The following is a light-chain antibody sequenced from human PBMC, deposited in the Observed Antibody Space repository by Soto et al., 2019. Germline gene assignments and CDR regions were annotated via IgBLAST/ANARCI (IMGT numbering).Light chain of an antibody. CDR3: QQYDSSPRS. CDR2: GAS. Sequence: QSPSTLSLSTGERATLSCRASQSVSSYLAWYQHKPGQSPRLLIYGASRRATGIPDRFSGSGSGTDFTLTISRLEPEDFAVYFCQQYDSSPRSLGGGTKVAIK. CDR1: QSVSSY. J-gene: IGKJ4*01. V-gene: IGKV3-20*01.